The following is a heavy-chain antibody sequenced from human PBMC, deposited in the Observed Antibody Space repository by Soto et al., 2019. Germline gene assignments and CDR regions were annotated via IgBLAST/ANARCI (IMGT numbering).Heavy chain of an antibody. V-gene: IGHV3-15*07. CDR2: IKSKTDGGTT. Sequence: EVQLVESGGGLVKPGGSLRLSCAASGFTFSNAWMNWVRQAPGKGLEWVGRIKSKTDGGTTDYAAPVKGRFTISRDDSKNTLYLQMNSLKTEDTAVYYCTTGISGSYSIVLLFNNRDAFDIWGQGTMVTVSS. J-gene: IGHJ3*02. D-gene: IGHD1-26*01. CDR3: TTGISGSYSIVLLFNNRDAFDI. CDR1: GFTFSNAW.